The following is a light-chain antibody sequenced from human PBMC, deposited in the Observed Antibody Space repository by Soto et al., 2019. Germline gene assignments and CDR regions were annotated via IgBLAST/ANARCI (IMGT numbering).Light chain of an antibody. V-gene: IGKV1-39*01. J-gene: IGKJ4*01. CDR2: GAS. Sequence: DIQMTQSPSSLSASVGDRVTITCRASQSIASFLNWLQLKPGKAPKVLIYGASTLQSGVPSRFSGSGSGTDFTLTISTLQPEDSALYFCQQGYSSLLTFGGGTRVEIK. CDR1: QSIASF. CDR3: QQGYSSLLT.